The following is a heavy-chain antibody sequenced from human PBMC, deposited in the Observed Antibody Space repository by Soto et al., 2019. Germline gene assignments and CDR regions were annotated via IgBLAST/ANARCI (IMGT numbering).Heavy chain of an antibody. CDR1: GFTFSSYE. V-gene: IGHV3-48*03. D-gene: IGHD3-10*01. CDR3: ARGGNRYYYYYGMDV. CDR2: ISSSGSTI. J-gene: IGHJ6*02. Sequence: EVQLVESGGGLVQPGGSLRLSCAASGFTFSSYEMNWVRQAPGKGLEWVSYISSSGSTIYYADSVKGRFTISRDNAKKSLYLQMNSLRAEDTAVYYCARGGNRYYYYYGMDVWGQGTTVTVSS.